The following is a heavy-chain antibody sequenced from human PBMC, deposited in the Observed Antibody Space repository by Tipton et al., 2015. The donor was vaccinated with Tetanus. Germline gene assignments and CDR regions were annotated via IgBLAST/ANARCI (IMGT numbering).Heavy chain of an antibody. CDR3: TRDAGSYNWLDP. CDR1: GFTFSDCA. V-gene: IGHV3-73*01. Sequence: SLRLSCAVSGFTFSDCAIHWARQASGKGLEWIGRISTKSAGYATSYSESVRGRFTVSRDDSTNTAFLEMKSLRNEDTAAYLCTRDAGSYNWLDPWGQGTLVTVSS. J-gene: IGHJ5*02. D-gene: IGHD3-10*01. CDR2: ISTKSAGYAT.